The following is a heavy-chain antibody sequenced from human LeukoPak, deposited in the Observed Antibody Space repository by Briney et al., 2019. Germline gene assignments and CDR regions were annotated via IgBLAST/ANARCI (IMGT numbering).Heavy chain of an antibody. J-gene: IGHJ4*02. CDR3: ARDLLLWFGELSGDSDY. CDR2: IWYDGSHK. D-gene: IGHD3-10*01. V-gene: IGHV3-33*08. CDR1: GFSFSTYD. Sequence: PGGSLRLSCAASGFSFSTYDMHWVRQAPGKGLEWVADIWYDGSHKYYADSVKGRFTISRDNSKNTLHLQMNSLRAEDTAVYYCARDLLLWFGELSGDSDYWGQGTLVTVSS.